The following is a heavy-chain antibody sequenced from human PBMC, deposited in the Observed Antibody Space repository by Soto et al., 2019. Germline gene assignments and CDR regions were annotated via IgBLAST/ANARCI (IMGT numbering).Heavy chain of an antibody. CDR1: GDSVSSNSAA. Sequence: SQTLSLTCAISGDSVSSNSAAWNWIRQSPSRGLEWLGRTYYRSKWYNDYAVSVKSRITINPDTSKNQFSLQLNSVTPEDTAVYYCARVGGGYSYGSGYYYYYMDVWGNGTTVTVSS. J-gene: IGHJ6*03. D-gene: IGHD5-18*01. CDR2: TYYRSKWYN. V-gene: IGHV6-1*01. CDR3: ARVGGGYSYGSGYYYYYMDV.